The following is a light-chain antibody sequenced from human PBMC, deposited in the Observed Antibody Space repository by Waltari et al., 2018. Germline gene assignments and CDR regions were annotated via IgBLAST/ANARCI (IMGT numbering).Light chain of an antibody. CDR2: EVN. V-gene: IGLV2-23*02. J-gene: IGLJ2*01. CDR3: CSYADETFIV. Sequence: QSALTQPASMSGSPGQSITISCTGTSSDVGSHNLVSWYQQNPGKAPKLMISEVNKRPSGVSKRFSGSKSGNTASLTISGLQAEDEADYYCCSYADETFIVFGGGTKLTVL. CDR1: SSDVGSHNL.